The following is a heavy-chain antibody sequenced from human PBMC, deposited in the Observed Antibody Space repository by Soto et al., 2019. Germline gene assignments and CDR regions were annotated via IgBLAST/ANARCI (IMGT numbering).Heavy chain of an antibody. D-gene: IGHD6-13*01. CDR2: IDTSGHST. Sequence: LRLSCEASGFVFTNFWMHWVRHVPGKGLVWVARIDTSGHSTNYAESVKGRFTISRDNAKNTVSLQMNSLRVEDTGVYYCAKDSWYFDLWSQGSQVTVSS. CDR1: GFVFTNFW. J-gene: IGHJ4*02. V-gene: IGHV3-74*01. CDR3: AKDSWYFDL.